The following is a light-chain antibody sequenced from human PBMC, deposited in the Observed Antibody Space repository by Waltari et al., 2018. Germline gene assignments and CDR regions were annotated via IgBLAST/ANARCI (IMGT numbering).Light chain of an antibody. Sequence: IVVTQSPDSLAVSLGERVTITCKSSRTVLYRSDKRNYLGWYQQKPGQSPRLLIFWASSRETGVPDRFRGSGSETDFTLTITSLQAEDVAIYYCQQYYAAPYTFGQGTRLEI. CDR1: RTVLYRSDKRNY. CDR3: QQYYAAPYT. V-gene: IGKV4-1*01. CDR2: WAS. J-gene: IGKJ2*01.